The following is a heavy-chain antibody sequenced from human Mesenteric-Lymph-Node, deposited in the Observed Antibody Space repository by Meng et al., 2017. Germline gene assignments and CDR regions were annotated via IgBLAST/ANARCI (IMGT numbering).Heavy chain of an antibody. Sequence: GGSLRLSCAASGFTFSSYEMNWVRQAPGKGLEWVSYISSSGSTIYYADSVKGRFTISRDNAKNSLYLQMNSLRAEDTAVYYCAREEYYDSSGYYQLAFDYWGQGTLVTVSS. CDR1: GFTFSSYE. V-gene: IGHV3-48*03. J-gene: IGHJ4*02. D-gene: IGHD3-22*01. CDR3: AREEYYDSSGYYQLAFDY. CDR2: ISSSGSTI.